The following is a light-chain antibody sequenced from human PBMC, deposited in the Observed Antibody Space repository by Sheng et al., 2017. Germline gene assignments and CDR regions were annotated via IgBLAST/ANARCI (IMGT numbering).Light chain of an antibody. J-gene: IGKJ3*01. CDR2: AKS. CDR1: QGISSY. V-gene: IGKV1-9*01. CDR3: QQLDSYPST. Sequence: IQLTQSPSSLSASVGDRVTITCRASQGISSYFAWYQQKPGKAPQLLIYAKSSLQSGVPSRFSGSGSGTDYTLTISSLQPEDSATYYCQQLDSYPSTFGPGTKVDLK.